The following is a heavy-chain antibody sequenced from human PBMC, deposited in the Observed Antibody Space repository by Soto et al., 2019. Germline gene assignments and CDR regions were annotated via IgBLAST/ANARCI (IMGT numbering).Heavy chain of an antibody. V-gene: IGHV3-74*01. CDR2: INSDGSST. J-gene: IGHJ4*02. D-gene: IGHD3-3*01. CDR1: GFTFSSYW. Sequence: PGGSLRLSCAASGFTFSSYWMHWVRQAPGKGLVWVSRINSDGSSTSYADSVKGRFTISRDNAKNTLYLQMNSLRAVDTAVYYCARDFGSGYYFDYWGQGTLVTVSS. CDR3: ARDFGSGYYFDY.